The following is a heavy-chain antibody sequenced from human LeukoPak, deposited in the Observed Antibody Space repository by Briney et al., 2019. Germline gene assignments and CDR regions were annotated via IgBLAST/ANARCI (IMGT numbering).Heavy chain of an antibody. CDR3: ARDHGSAYYRAPRH. J-gene: IGHJ4*02. CDR1: GYIFTNYY. V-gene: IGHV1-46*01. Sequence: ASVKVSCKASGYIFTNYYMHWVRQAPGQGLEWMGTINPSGGSTTYAQKFLGRVTMTRDTSTSTVYMELSSLRSEDTAVYYCARDHGSAYYRAPRHWGQGTLVTVSS. D-gene: IGHD3-10*01. CDR2: INPSGGST.